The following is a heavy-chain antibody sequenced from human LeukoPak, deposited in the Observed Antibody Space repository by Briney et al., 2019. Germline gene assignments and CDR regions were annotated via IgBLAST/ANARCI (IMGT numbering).Heavy chain of an antibody. D-gene: IGHD3-22*01. V-gene: IGHV3-23*01. CDR1: GFTFSSYG. CDR3: ARDYYDSSGYDLLRYYYYMDV. J-gene: IGHJ6*03. Sequence: GGSLRLSCAASGFTFSSYGMSWVRQAPGKGLEWVSAISGSGGSTYYADSVKGRFTISRDNSKNTLYLQMNSLRAEDTAVYYCARDYYDSSGYDLLRYYYYMDVWGKGTMVTVSS. CDR2: ISGSGGST.